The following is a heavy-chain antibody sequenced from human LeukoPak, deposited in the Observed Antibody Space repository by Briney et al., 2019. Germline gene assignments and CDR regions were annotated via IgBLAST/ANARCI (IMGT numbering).Heavy chain of an antibody. CDR2: IFYTGST. D-gene: IGHD2-2*01. CDR1: GGSIRTYY. Sequence: SETLSLTCTVSGGSIRTYYWGWIRQPPGKGLEWVGYIFYTGSTNYNPSLKSRVTISVDASKNQFSLNLSSVTAADTAVYYCAKGACSSTSCYWGQENGNYFDYWGQGTLVTVSS. J-gene: IGHJ4*02. V-gene: IGHV4-59*12. CDR3: AKGACSSTSCYWGQENGNYFDY.